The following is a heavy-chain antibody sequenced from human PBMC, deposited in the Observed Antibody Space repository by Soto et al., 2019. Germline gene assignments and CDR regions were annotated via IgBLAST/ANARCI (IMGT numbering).Heavy chain of an antibody. CDR2: ISGSGGST. CDR3: AKEADFWSGYYPDY. Sequence: EVQLLESGGGLVQPGGSLKPSFAALGSPFTAIAITWVRQAQGRGPEWVSGISGSGGSTYYADSVKGRFTISRDNSKNTLFLQMNSLRAEDTAVYYCAKEADFWSGYYPDYWGQGTLVTVAS. CDR1: GSPFTAIA. D-gene: IGHD3-3*01. V-gene: IGHV3-23*01. J-gene: IGHJ4*02.